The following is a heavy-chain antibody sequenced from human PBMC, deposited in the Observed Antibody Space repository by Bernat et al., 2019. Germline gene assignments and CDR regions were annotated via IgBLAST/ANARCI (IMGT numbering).Heavy chain of an antibody. CDR1: GFTFSSKY. Sequence: EVQLAESGGGLVQPGGSLKLSCAASGFTFSSKYMSWVRQAPGKGLEWVSVIQSGGNTYYVDSVKGRFTISRDNSKNTLFLQMNSLRAEDTAVYYCVRGYCSGGSCSYFDYWGQGILVTVSS. CDR2: IQSGGNT. CDR3: VRGYCSGGSCSYFDY. J-gene: IGHJ4*02. D-gene: IGHD2-15*01. V-gene: IGHV3-66*01.